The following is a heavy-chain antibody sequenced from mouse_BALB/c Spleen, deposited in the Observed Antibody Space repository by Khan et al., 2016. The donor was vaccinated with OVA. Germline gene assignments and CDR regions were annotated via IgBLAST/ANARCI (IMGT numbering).Heavy chain of an antibody. Sequence: EVELVESGGGLVQPGGSRKLSCAASGFTFSDYGMAWVRQAPGKGPEWVAFITDLAYTIYYADTVTGRFTISRENAKNTLYLEMSSLRSADTSMYDCARGGGTAPFAYWGLGTLVTVSA. CDR3: ARGGGTAPFAY. V-gene: IGHV5-15*02. CDR1: GFTFSDYG. CDR2: ITDLAYTI. J-gene: IGHJ3*01. D-gene: IGHD1-2*01.